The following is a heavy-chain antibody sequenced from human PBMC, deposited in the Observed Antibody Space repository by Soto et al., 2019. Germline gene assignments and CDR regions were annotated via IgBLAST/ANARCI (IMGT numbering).Heavy chain of an antibody. V-gene: IGHV3-7*01. D-gene: IGHD3-22*01. CDR1: GFTFSTYW. Sequence: EVQLVESGGGLVQPGGSLRLSCAASGFTFSTYWMTWVRQAPGKGLEWVANIKQDGSQKYYVDSVKGRFTISRDNAKNSLYLQMNSLIAEDTAVYYCWGYDNSGSGRENPIDYWGQGTLVTVSS. CDR3: WGYDNSGSGRENPIDY. J-gene: IGHJ4*02. CDR2: IKQDGSQK.